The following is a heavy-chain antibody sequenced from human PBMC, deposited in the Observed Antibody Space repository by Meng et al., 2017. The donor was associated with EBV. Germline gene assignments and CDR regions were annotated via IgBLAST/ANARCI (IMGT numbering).Heavy chain of an antibody. D-gene: IGHD3-10*01. V-gene: IGHV1-69*01. CDR3: ASESGRGYTPDY. CDR2: FLPTLGAP. J-gene: IGHJ4*02. CDR1: GGPFRNYA. Sequence: QVQLVQAEAEVKKPGSSVKVSCKTSGGPFRNYAISWVRQAPGQGLEWLGGFLPTLGAPNYAQKFHGRVSITADESTSTHYMDLSSLRSEDTAVYYCASESGRGYTPDYWGQGTLVTVSS.